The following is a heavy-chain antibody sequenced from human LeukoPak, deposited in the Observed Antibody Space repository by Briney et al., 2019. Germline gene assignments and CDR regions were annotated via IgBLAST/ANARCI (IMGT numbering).Heavy chain of an antibody. D-gene: IGHD3-10*01. J-gene: IGHJ3*02. CDR2: INPSGGST. CDR3: ARLWFGEGPPDAFDI. CDR1: GYTFTSYY. Sequence: ASVKVSCKASGYTFTSYYMHWVRQAPGQGLEWMGIINPSGGSTSYAQKFQGRVTMTRDMSTSTVYMELSSLRSEDTAVYYCARLWFGEGPPDAFDIWGQGTMVIVSS. V-gene: IGHV1-46*01.